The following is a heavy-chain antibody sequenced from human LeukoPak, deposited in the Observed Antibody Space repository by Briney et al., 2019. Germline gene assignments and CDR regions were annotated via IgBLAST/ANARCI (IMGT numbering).Heavy chain of an antibody. Sequence: SVKVSCKASGYTFTDYYMHWVRQAPGQGLEWMGGIIPIFGTANYAQKFQGRVTITADESTSTAYMELSSLRSEDTAVYYCARYNYDILTGYYRYYFDYWGQGTLVTVSS. CDR2: IIPIFGTA. CDR3: ARYNYDILTGYYRYYFDY. V-gene: IGHV1-69*13. CDR1: GYTFTDYY. J-gene: IGHJ4*02. D-gene: IGHD3-9*01.